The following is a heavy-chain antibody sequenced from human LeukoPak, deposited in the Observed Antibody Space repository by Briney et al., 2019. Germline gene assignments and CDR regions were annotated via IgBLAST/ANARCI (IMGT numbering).Heavy chain of an antibody. D-gene: IGHD2-2*01. V-gene: IGHV1-2*06. J-gene: IGHJ5*02. CDR1: GYTFTGYY. CDR2: INPNSGDT. Sequence: ASVKVSCKASGYTFTGYYMHWVRQAPGQGLEWIGRINPNSGDTNFAQKFQGRVTMTRDTSITTAYMELSRLRSDDTAVYYCARDTVPAAIVNWFDPWGQGTLVTVSS. CDR3: ARDTVPAAIVNWFDP.